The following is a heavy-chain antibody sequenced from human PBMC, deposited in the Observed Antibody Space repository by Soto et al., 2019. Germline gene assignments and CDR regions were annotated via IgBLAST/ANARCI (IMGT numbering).Heavy chain of an antibody. V-gene: IGHV4-59*01. J-gene: IGHJ6*02. CDR3: ARVRNGLDV. CDR2: IYYSGST. Sequence: QVKLQESGPGLVKPSETLSLTCTVSGGSISIFYWSWIRQPPGKGLEWIGHIYYSGSTNYNPSLKSRVTISLDTSKNQFSLKLNSVTAADTDVYYCARVRNGLDVWGQGTTVTVAS. CDR1: GGSISIFY.